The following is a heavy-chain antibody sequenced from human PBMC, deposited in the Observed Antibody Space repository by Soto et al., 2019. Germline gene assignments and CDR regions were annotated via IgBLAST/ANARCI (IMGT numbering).Heavy chain of an antibody. CDR3: VRGVGAPGDYYYAMDV. J-gene: IGHJ6*02. CDR1: GYTFIGTY. D-gene: IGHD1-26*01. V-gene: IGHV1-2*02. Sequence: QVQLLQSGAEVKKPGASVKVSCKASGYTFIGTYVHWVRQAPGQGLEWMGWINPKSGATNYAQKFQGRVTMTRDTSISTVYMELRRLRSDDTAVYSCVRGVGAPGDYYYAMDVWGQGTTVTVSS. CDR2: INPKSGAT.